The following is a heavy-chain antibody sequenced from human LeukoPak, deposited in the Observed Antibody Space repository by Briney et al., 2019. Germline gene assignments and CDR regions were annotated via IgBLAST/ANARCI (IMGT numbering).Heavy chain of an antibody. D-gene: IGHD3-3*01. Sequence: GGSLRLSCAASGFTFSSYAMSWVRQAPGKGLEWVSAISGSGGSTYYADSVKGRSTISRDNSKNTLYLQMNSLRAEDTAVYYCAKTGDFWSGYYYYYMDVWGKGTTVTVSS. CDR2: ISGSGGST. V-gene: IGHV3-23*01. CDR3: AKTGDFWSGYYYYYMDV. J-gene: IGHJ6*03. CDR1: GFTFSSYA.